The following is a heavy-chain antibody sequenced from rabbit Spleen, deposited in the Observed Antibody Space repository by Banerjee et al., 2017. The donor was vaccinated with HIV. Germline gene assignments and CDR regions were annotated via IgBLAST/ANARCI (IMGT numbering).Heavy chain of an antibody. CDR3: ARDAGTSFSTSGMDL. CDR2: INVGSNDIT. Sequence: QSLEESGGDLVKPGASLTLTCTASGFSFSSNYYMCWVRQAPGKGLEWIACINVGSNDITSYATWAEGRFTISKTSSTTVTLQMTSLTAADTATYFCARDAGTSFSTSGMDLWGQGTLVTVS. D-gene: IGHD8-1*01. V-gene: IGHV1S40*01. CDR1: GFSFSSNYY. J-gene: IGHJ6*01.